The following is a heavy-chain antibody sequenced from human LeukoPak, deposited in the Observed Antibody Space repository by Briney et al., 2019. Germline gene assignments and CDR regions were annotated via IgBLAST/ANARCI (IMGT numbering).Heavy chain of an antibody. J-gene: IGHJ4*02. V-gene: IGHV3-23*01. CDR1: GFTFSSYA. CDR2: ISGSGSST. CDR3: AKARYCSGGSCYFDY. Sequence: GGSLRLSCGASGFTFSSYAMNWVRQAPGNGLEWVSGISGSGSSTYYADSVKGRFTISRDNSKNTLYLHMNSLRAEDTAIYYCAKARYCSGGSCYFDYWGQGTLVTVSS. D-gene: IGHD2-15*01.